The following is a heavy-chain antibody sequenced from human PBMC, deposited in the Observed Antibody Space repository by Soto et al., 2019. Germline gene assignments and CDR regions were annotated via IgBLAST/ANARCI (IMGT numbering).Heavy chain of an antibody. CDR1: GYSFTSYW. CDR2: IYPGDSDT. D-gene: IGHD6-19*01. J-gene: IGHJ6*02. V-gene: IGHV5-51*01. CDR3: ARRAAVAGMGRDYYYGMDV. Sequence: GESLKISCKGSGYSFTSYWIGWVRQMPGKGLEWMGIIYPGDSDTRYSPSFQGQVTISADKSISTAYLQWSSLKASDTAMYYCARRAAVAGMGRDYYYGMDVWGQGTTVTVSS.